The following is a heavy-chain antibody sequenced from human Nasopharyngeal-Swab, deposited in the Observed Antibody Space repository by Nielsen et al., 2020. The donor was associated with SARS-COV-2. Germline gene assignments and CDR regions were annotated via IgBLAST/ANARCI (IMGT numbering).Heavy chain of an antibody. CDR3: AKDRDSGDDSDDYYHYYGMDV. CDR2: ISGDNDST. Sequence: GGSLRLSCAASGFTFSSFAMSWVRQAPGKGLEWVSVISGDNDSTYYADSVKGRFTISRDNSKNTVNLQMNSLRVEDTAIYYCAKDRDSGDDSDDYYHYYGMDVWGQGTTVTVSS. V-gene: IGHV3-23*01. CDR1: GFTFSSFA. D-gene: IGHD5-12*01. J-gene: IGHJ6*02.